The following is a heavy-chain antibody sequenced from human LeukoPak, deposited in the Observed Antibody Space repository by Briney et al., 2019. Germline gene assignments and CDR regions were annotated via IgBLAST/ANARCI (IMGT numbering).Heavy chain of an antibody. CDR3: ARFCSSSSCPFDY. J-gene: IGHJ4*02. V-gene: IGHV1-2*02. D-gene: IGHD2-2*01. CDR1: GYIFTASY. Sequence: GASVKVSCKASGYIFTASYIHWVRQAPGQGLECMGWINPHSGGTNYAQKFQGRVTMTRDTSIGTAYMELSRLRSDDTAVYYCARFCSSSSCPFDYWGQGTLVTVSS. CDR2: INPHSGGT.